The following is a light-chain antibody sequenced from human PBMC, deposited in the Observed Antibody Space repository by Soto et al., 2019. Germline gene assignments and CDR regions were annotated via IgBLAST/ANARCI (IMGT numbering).Light chain of an antibody. CDR1: SSNIGSNY. V-gene: IGLV1-47*01. J-gene: IGLJ2*01. CDR2: RNN. CDR3: SAWDDSLSGQV. Sequence: QSVLTQPPSASGTPGQRVTISCSGSSSNIGSNYVYWYQQLPGTAPKLLIYRNNQRPSVVPDRFSGYKSGTSASLAISGLRSEYEAEYYCSAWDDSLSGQVFGGGTKLTV.